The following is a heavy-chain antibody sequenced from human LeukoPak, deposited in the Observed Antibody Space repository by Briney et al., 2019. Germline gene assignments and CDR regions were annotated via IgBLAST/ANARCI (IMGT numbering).Heavy chain of an antibody. CDR2: INPNSGGT. CDR3: ARQNGYNPAY. J-gene: IGHJ4*02. Sequence: GASVKVSCKASGYTFSNYYMHWVRQAPGQGLEWMGWINPNSGGTNYAQKFQGRVTMTRDTSISTAYMELSGLRSDDTAVYYCARQNGYNPAYWGPGTLVTAAS. CDR1: GYTFSNYY. D-gene: IGHD5-24*01. V-gene: IGHV1-2*02.